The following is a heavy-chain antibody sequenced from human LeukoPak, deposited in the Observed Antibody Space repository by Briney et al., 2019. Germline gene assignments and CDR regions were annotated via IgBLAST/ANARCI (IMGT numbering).Heavy chain of an antibody. J-gene: IGHJ5*02. V-gene: IGHV1-2*02. CDR3: GRGIQSFNP. CDR2: INPNSGGT. Sequence: GASVKVSCKASGYTFSDYYMHWVRQAPGQGLEWMGWINPNSGGTNYAQKFQGRVTMTRDTSMNTAYMEISRLTYDDTAVYYCGRGIQSFNPWGQGTQVTVSS. CDR1: GYTFSDYY.